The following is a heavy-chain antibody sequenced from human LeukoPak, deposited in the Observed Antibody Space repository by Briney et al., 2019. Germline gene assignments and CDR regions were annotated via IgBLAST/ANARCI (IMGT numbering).Heavy chain of an antibody. J-gene: IGHJ4*02. CDR1: GYIFTDYY. V-gene: IGHV1-69-2*01. D-gene: IGHD4-17*01. CDR3: ATDDYGDYWARF. CDR2: VDPQSGET. Sequence: ASVKLSCKASGYIFTDYYIHWVQQAPGKGLEWMGRVDPQSGETVYAEKFQGRVTMTADTSTDTAYMDLTSLRSEDTAVYYCATDDYGDYWARFWGQGSLVTVSS.